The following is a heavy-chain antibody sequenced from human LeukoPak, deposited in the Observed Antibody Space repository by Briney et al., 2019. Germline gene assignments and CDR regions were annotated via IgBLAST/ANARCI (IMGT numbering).Heavy chain of an antibody. J-gene: IGHJ4*02. CDR2: INSYESDR. CDR1: GFSFSPYW. V-gene: IGHV3-74*03. D-gene: IGHD1-14*01. CDR3: ARDPPELGSTTVDH. Sequence: GGSLRLSCVFSGFSFSPYWMPWVRQDPVKGLVLVARINSYESDRKYADSVKGRFTISRYNAKNTLYLQMNSLSAEATALYYCARDPPELGSTTVDHWGQGTQVTVSS.